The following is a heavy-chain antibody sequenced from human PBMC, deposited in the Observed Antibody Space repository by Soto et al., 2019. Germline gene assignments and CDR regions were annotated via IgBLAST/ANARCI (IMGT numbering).Heavy chain of an antibody. J-gene: IGHJ6*02. CDR3: TREARDGYNPSYYYYGVDV. V-gene: IGHV3-49*03. D-gene: IGHD5-12*01. CDR2: IRSKAYGGTT. CDR1: GFTFGDYA. Sequence: GGSLRLSCTASGFTFGDYAMSWFRQAPGKGLEWVGFIRSKAYGGTTEYAASVKGRFTISRDDSKSIAYLQMNSLKTEDTAVYYCTREARDGYNPSYYYYGVDVWGQGTTVTVSS.